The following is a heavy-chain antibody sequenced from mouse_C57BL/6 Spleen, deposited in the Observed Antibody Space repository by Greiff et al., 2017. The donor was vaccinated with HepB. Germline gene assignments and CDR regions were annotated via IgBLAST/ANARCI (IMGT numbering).Heavy chain of an antibody. CDR3: ARSGYGSSPLRYFDV. CDR1: GYTFTDYN. Sequence: VQLQQSGPELVKPGASVKMSCKASGYTFTDYNMHWVKQSHGKSLEWIGYINPNNGGTSYNQKFKGKATLTVNKSSSTAYMELRSLTSEDSAVYYCARSGYGSSPLRYFDVWGTGTTVTVSS. D-gene: IGHD1-1*01. V-gene: IGHV1-22*01. CDR2: INPNNGGT. J-gene: IGHJ1*03.